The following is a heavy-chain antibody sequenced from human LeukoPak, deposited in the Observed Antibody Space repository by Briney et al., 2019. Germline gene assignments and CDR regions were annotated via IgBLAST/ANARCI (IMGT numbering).Heavy chain of an antibody. D-gene: IGHD5-18*01. V-gene: IGHV3-30*01. J-gene: IGHJ6*03. CDR2: ISYDGSNK. Sequence: GGSLRLSCAASGFTFSSYAMHWVRQAPGKGLEWVAVISYDGSNKYYADSVKGRFTISRDNSKNTLYLQMNSLRAEDTAVYYCARTGRFLGYSYGYPYYYCMDVWGKGTTVTVSS. CDR1: GFTFSSYA. CDR3: ARTGRFLGYSYGYPYYYCMDV.